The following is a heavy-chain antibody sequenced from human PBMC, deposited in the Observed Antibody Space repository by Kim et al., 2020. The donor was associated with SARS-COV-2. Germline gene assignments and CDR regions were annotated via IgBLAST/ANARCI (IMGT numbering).Heavy chain of an antibody. Sequence: SETLSLTCTVSGGSISSSSYYWGWIRQPPGKGLEWIGSIYYSGSTYYNPSLKSRVTISVDTSKNQFSLKLSSVTAADTAVYYCARYSSGWSENPLAFDIWGQGTMVTVSS. D-gene: IGHD6-19*01. CDR3: ARYSSGWSENPLAFDI. V-gene: IGHV4-39*01. CDR2: IYYSGST. CDR1: GGSISSSSYY. J-gene: IGHJ3*02.